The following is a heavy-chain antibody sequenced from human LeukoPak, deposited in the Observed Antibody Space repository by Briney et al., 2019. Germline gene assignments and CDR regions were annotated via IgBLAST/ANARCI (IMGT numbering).Heavy chain of an antibody. J-gene: IGHJ6*02. V-gene: IGHV3-48*01. CDR3: AREETRMDSGYRWSDYYNGMDV. CDR2: ISSSSSTI. D-gene: IGHD5-12*01. CDR1: GFTFSTYS. Sequence: GGSLRLSCAASGFTFSTYSMNWVRQALGKGLEWVSYISSSSSTIYYVDSVKGRFTISRDNAKNSLYLQMSSLRAEDTAVYYCAREETRMDSGYRWSDYYNGMDVWGQGTTVTVSS.